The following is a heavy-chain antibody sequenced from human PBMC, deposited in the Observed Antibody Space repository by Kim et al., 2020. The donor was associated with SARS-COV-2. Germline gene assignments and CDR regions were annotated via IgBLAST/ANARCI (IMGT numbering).Heavy chain of an antibody. D-gene: IGHD1-20*01. CDR2: IGKAGDT. Sequence: GGSLRLSCAASGFTFSTYDMHWVRQATGAGLEWVSGIGKAGDTHYPGSVQGRFTISRENAKSFLYLQMNSLRDGDTAVYYCARADSSRRHGIFDIWGRGTIVTVSS. CDR1: GFTFSTYD. J-gene: IGHJ3*02. V-gene: IGHV3-13*01. CDR3: ARADSSRRHGIFDI.